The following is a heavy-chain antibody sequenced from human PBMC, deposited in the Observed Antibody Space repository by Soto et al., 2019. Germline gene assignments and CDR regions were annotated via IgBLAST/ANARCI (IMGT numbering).Heavy chain of an antibody. D-gene: IGHD1-1*01. V-gene: IGHV1-18*01. J-gene: IGHJ4*02. CDR1: GYTFTSYG. CDR3: ARGRYGDY. Sequence: QVHLVQSGAEVKKPGASVKVSCKASGYTFTSYGITWVRQAPGQGLEGMGWISAHNGNTDYAQKLQGRVIVTRDTSTSTASMELRSLISDDTAVYYCARGRYGDYWGQGALVTVSS. CDR2: ISAHNGNT.